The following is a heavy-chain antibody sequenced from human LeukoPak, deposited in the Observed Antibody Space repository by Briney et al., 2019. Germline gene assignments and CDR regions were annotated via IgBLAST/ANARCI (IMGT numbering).Heavy chain of an antibody. CDR2: INTDGSGT. V-gene: IGHV3-74*01. CDR1: GFTFSSHW. CDR3: ARGGYYDNSGYDY. J-gene: IGHJ4*02. Sequence: GGSLRLSCAASGFTFSSHWMHWVRQAPEKGPVWVSRINTDGSGTTYADSVKGRFTISRDNAKNTLYLQMNSLRVEDTAVYYCARGGYYDNSGYDYWGQGTLVTVSS. D-gene: IGHD3-22*01.